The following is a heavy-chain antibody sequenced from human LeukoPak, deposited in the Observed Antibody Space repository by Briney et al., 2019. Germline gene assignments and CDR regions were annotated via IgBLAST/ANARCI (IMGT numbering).Heavy chain of an antibody. D-gene: IGHD3-3*01. V-gene: IGHV3-21*01. J-gene: IGHJ6*02. CDR1: GFTFSSYS. CDR2: ISSSSSYI. Sequence: PGGSLRLSCAASGFTFSSYSMNWVRQPPGKGLEWVSAISSSSSYIYYADSVKGRFTISRDNAKNSLCLQMNSLRAEDTAVYYCARELLGVVGTNTVDVWGQGTTVAVSS. CDR3: ARELLGVVGTNTVDV.